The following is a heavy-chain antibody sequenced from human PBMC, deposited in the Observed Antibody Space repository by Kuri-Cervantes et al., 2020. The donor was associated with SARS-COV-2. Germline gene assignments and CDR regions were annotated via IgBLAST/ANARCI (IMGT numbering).Heavy chain of an antibody. CDR1: GFTFSNAW. Sequence: GGSLRLSCAASGFTFSNAWMSWVRQAPGKGLEWVSAISGSGGSTYYADSVKGRFTISRDNSKNTLYLQMNSLGAEDTAVYYCAKAMTTVKTHSNDYWGQDTL. D-gene: IGHD4-17*01. V-gene: IGHV3-23*01. J-gene: IGHJ4*02. CDR2: ISGSGGST. CDR3: AKAMTTVKTHSNDY.